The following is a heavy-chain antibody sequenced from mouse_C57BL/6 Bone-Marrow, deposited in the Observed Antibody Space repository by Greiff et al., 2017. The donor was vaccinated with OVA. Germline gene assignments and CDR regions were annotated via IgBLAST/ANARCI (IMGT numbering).Heavy chain of an antibody. J-gene: IGHJ2*01. V-gene: IGHV1-61*01. CDR2: IYPSDSET. CDR3: ARGGYDYDEGDFYY. CDR1: GYTFTSYW. D-gene: IGHD2-4*01. Sequence: QVQLQQPGAELVRPGSSVKLSCKASGYTFTSYWMDWVKQRPGQGLEWIGNIYPSDSETHYNQKFKDKATLTVDKSSSTAYMQLSSLTSEDSAVYYCARGGYDYDEGDFYYWGQGTTLTVSS.